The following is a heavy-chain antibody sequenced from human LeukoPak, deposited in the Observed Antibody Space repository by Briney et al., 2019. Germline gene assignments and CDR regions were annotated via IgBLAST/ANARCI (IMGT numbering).Heavy chain of an antibody. D-gene: IGHD3-22*01. CDR1: GGAFSGYY. V-gene: IGHV4-34*01. J-gene: IGHJ3*01. Sequence: SETLSLTCAVYGGAFSGYYWSWIRQPPGKGLEWIGEINHSGSTNYNPSLKSRVTVSVDTSKSQFSLKLSSVTAADTAEYYCARELRYDNSDSGAFWGQGTVVTVSS. CDR3: ARELRYDNSDSGAF. CDR2: INHSGST.